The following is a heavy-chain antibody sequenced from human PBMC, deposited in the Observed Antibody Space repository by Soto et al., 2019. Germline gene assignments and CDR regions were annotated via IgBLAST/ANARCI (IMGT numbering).Heavy chain of an antibody. V-gene: IGHV4-59*01. CDR1: GGSMNSYY. D-gene: IGHD3-3*01. CDR2: IYYSGDT. Sequence: QVQLHESGPGLVKPSETLSLTCSVSGGSMNSYYWSWIRQSPGKGLEWLGDIYYSGDTKYNPSLQSRISISVDTTKNHFSLRLTSVTAADTAVYYCARDRNTLWKNDAFDIWGQGTMVTVSS. CDR3: ARDRNTLWKNDAFDI. J-gene: IGHJ3*02.